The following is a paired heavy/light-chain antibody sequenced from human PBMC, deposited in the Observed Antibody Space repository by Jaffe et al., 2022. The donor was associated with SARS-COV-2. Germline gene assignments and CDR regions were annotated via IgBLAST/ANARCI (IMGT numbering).Heavy chain of an antibody. Sequence: DVQLVQSGGALAQPGGSLRLSCAASGFTFSGYWMSWVRQAPGKGLEWLASLKQDGSEKYYVDSVKGRFTISRDNAKNSLDLQMNSLRAEDTAIYYCARTRGWHYDNYFDNWGQGTLVTVSS. D-gene: IGHD3-22*01. J-gene: IGHJ4*02. CDR2: LKQDGSEK. CDR3: ARTRGWHYDNYFDN. CDR1: GFTFSGYW. V-gene: IGHV3-7*03.
Light chain of an antibody. CDR1: NIRTKS. V-gene: IGLV3-21*04. CDR2: YDR. Sequence: SYVLTQPPSVSVAPGRTARITCEGNNIRTKSVYWYRQKPGQAPVLVIYYDRDRPSGIPERFSGSKSGNTATLTISRVEAGDEADFYCQVWDGDSDHSVFGSGTKVTVL. J-gene: IGLJ1*01. CDR3: QVWDGDSDHSV.